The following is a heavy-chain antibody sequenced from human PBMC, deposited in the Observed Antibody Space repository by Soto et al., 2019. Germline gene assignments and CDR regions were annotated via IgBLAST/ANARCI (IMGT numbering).Heavy chain of an antibody. CDR2: ISGSGGST. V-gene: IGHV3-23*01. D-gene: IGHD3-22*01. J-gene: IGHJ4*02. CDR1: GFTFSSYA. Sequence: GGSLRLSCAASGFTFSSYAMSWVRQAPGKGLEWVSAISGSGGSTYYADSVKGRFTISRDNSKNTLYLQMNSLRAEDTAVYYCAKDLGVNRPTYYYDSSGYLFDYWGQGTLVTVSS. CDR3: AKDLGVNRPTYYYDSSGYLFDY.